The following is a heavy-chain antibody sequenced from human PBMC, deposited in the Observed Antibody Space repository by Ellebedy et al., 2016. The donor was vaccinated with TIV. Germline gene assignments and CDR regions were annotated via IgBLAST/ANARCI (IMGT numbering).Heavy chain of an antibody. Sequence: PGGSLRLSCSASGFKFSFHNYPMHWVRQAPGKGLEWLSVISFDGSNQYQSDSVKGRITISRDNSKNTVTLQVDSLRPEDTAVYYCARDLMGEKKPSVASGLLDLWGQGTVVTVSS. V-gene: IGHV3-30*04. J-gene: IGHJ3*01. CDR1: GFKFSFHNYP. CDR3: ARDLMGEKKPSVASGLLDL. D-gene: IGHD6-19*01. CDR2: ISFDGSNQ.